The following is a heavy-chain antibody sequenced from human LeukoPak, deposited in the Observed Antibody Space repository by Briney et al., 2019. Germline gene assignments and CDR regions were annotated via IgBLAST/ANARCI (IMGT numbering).Heavy chain of an antibody. D-gene: IGHD2-2*01. CDR2: IYHTGST. J-gene: IGHJ5*02. V-gene: IGHV4-30-2*01. CDR3: ARLQYCSGTSCYWFDP. Sequence: SQTLSLTCDVSGGSISSGLYSWSWIRQPLGKGLEWIGYIYHTGSTYYNPSLKSRVTISVDTSKNQFSLRLSSVTAADTAVYYCARLQYCSGTSCYWFDPWGQGTLVTVSS. CDR1: GGSISSGLYS.